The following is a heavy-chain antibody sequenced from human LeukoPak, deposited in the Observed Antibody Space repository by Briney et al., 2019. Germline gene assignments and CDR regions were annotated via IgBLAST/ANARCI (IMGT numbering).Heavy chain of an antibody. J-gene: IGHJ4*02. D-gene: IGHD6-13*01. CDR3: AKAHFEYSSSWYHY. CDR1: GFTFSNYA. Sequence: GGSLRLSCAASGFTFSNYAMSWVRQAPGKGLEWVSAISGSGAYTYYADSVKGWFTISRDNSKNTLYLQVNSLRAEDTAVYYCAKAHFEYSSSWYHYWGQGTLVTVSS. CDR2: ISGSGAYT. V-gene: IGHV3-23*01.